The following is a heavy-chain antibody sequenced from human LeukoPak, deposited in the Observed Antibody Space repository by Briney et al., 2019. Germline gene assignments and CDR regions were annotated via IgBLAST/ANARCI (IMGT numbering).Heavy chain of an antibody. CDR1: GYTFSSYC. CDR2: INSNGGST. CDR3: AKGDIVVVVAAMSPDYYYGMDV. J-gene: IGHJ6*04. V-gene: IGHV3-74*01. Sequence: GGSLRLSCAASGYTFSSYCMHWVRQAPGKGLGWVSRINSNGGSTSYADSVKGRFTISRDNAKTTLYLKMNSLRAEDKAVYYCAKGDIVVVVAAMSPDYYYGMDVWGKGTTVTVSS. D-gene: IGHD2-15*01.